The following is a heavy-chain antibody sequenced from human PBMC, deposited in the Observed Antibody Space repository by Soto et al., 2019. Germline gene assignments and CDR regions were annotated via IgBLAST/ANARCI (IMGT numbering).Heavy chain of an antibody. D-gene: IGHD2-15*01. J-gene: IGHJ4*02. CDR3: ARSGCSGGCCYPYYCDY. V-gene: IGHV1-18*01. CDR2: ISAYNGNT. CDR1: GYTFTSYG. Sequence: QVQLVQSGAEVKKPGASVKVSCKASGYTFTSYGISWVRQAPGQGLEWMGWISAYNGNTNYAQKLQGRVTMTTDKSTSQAYMELRSLRSDHTAGYYCARSGCSGGCCYPYYCDYWGQGTLGTVSS.